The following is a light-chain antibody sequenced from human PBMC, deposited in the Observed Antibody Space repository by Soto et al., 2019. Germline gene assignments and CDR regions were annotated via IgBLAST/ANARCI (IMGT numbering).Light chain of an antibody. V-gene: IGLV2-18*02. CDR3: SSYTSSTTLV. CDR1: SSDVGSSYR. Sequence: QSALTQPPSVSGSLGQSVTISCTGTSSDVGSSYRVSWYQQSPGTAPRLIIYEVSTRPSGVPDRFSGSKSGNTASLTISGLQAEDEADYYCSSYTSSTTLVFGGGTKLTVL. J-gene: IGLJ3*02. CDR2: EVS.